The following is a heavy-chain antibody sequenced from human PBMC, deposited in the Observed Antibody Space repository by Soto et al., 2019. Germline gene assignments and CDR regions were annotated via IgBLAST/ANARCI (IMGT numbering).Heavy chain of an antibody. CDR2: ISDSGGTS. J-gene: IGHJ4*02. Sequence: GGSLRLSCAASGFIFSNYVMSWVRKAPGKGLEWVSSISDSGGTSYYADSVKGRFTISRDNSKNTLYLQMNSLRAEDTAIYYCAKRPGAIFTFDYWGQGTLVTVS. V-gene: IGHV3-23*01. CDR3: AKRPGAIFTFDY. D-gene: IGHD3-9*01. CDR1: GFIFSNYV.